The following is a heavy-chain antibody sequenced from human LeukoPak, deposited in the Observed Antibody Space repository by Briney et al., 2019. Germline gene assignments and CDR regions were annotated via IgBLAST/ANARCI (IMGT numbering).Heavy chain of an antibody. Sequence: PGGSLRLSCAASGFTFSSYSMNWVRQAPGKGLEWVSSISSSSSYIYYADSVKGRFSISRDSSKNTLYLQMNSLRAEDTAVYYCAKDRCSNGIGCFYYYMDVWGKGTTVTISS. J-gene: IGHJ6*03. CDR1: GFTFSSYS. V-gene: IGHV3-21*01. CDR2: ISSSSSYI. CDR3: AKDRCSNGIGCFYYYMDV. D-gene: IGHD2-8*01.